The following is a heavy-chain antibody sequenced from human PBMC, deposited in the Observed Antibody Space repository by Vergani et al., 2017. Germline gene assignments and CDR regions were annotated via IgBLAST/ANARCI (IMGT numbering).Heavy chain of an antibody. Sequence: QEQLVESGGGVVQPGESLRLSCETSGFTFSSYGMHWVRQAPGKGLEWVAVIWYDGSNKYYADSVKGRFTISRDNSKNTLYLQMNSLRAEDTAVYYCARANYYDSSGYPYPHYWGQGTLVTVSS. CDR1: GFTFSSYG. CDR3: ARANYYDSSGYPYPHY. D-gene: IGHD3-22*01. CDR2: IWYDGSNK. J-gene: IGHJ4*02. V-gene: IGHV3-33*01.